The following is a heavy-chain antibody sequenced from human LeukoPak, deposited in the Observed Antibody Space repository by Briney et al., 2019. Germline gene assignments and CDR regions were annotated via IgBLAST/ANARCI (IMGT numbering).Heavy chain of an antibody. CDR3: ARDGSGDLSRYYFDY. J-gene: IGHJ4*02. CDR2: IYYSGST. Sequence: PSQTLSLTCTVSGGSISSGDYYWSWIRQPPGKGLEWIGYIYYSGSTHYNPSLKSRVTISVDTSKNQFSLKLSSVTAADTAVYYCARDGSGDLSRYYFDYWGQGTLVTVSS. CDR1: GGSISSGDYY. V-gene: IGHV4-30-4*08. D-gene: IGHD7-27*01.